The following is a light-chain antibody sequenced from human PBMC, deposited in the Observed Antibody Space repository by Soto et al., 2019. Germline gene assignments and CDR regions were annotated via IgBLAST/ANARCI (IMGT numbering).Light chain of an antibody. CDR2: LGS. J-gene: IGKJ5*01. CDR1: QSLLHSNGYNY. CDR3: MQALQTPIT. Sequence: DIVMTQSSLSLPVTPGEPASISCRSSQSLLHSNGYNYLDWYLQKPGQSPHLLIYLGSNRASGVXDMXSGSGSGTDFTLKISRVEAEDVGVYYCMQALQTPITFGQGTRLEIK. V-gene: IGKV2-28*01.